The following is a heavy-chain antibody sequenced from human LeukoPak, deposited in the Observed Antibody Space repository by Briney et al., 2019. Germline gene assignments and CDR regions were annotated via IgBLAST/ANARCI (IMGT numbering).Heavy chain of an antibody. V-gene: IGHV4-39*01. CDR3: ARSITMVRYWFDP. CDR2: IFYSGTT. D-gene: IGHD3-10*01. CDR1: GDSVSSRTHH. J-gene: IGHJ5*02. Sequence: PSETLSLTCTVSGDSVSSRTHHWGWIRHPPGKGLEWIGTIFYSGTTYYNPSLKSRVTVSVDTSTNQFSLKLNSVTAADTAVYYCARSITMVRYWFDPWGQGTLVTVSS.